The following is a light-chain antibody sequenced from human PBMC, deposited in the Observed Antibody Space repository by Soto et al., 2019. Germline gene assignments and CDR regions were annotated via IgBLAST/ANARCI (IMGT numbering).Light chain of an antibody. V-gene: IGLV4-69*01. Sequence: QSVLTQSPSASASLGASVKLTCTLSSGHSRYAIAWHQQQPEKGPRYLMKLNSDGSHSKGDGIPDRFSGSSSGAERYLTISSLQSEDEADYSCQTWSAGIQVFGGGTKLTVL. CDR2: LNSDGSH. CDR1: SGHSRYA. CDR3: QTWSAGIQV. J-gene: IGLJ3*02.